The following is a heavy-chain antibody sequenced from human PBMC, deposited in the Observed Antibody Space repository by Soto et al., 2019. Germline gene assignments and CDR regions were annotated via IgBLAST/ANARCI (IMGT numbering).Heavy chain of an antibody. Sequence: QVQLVESGGGVVQPGRSLRLSCAASGFTFSSYAMHWVRQAPGKGLEWVAVISYDGSNKYYADSVKGRFTISRDNSKNTLYLQMNSLRAEDTAVYYCARDPTAPSYSSSWYGMDVCGQGTTVTVSS. CDR3: ARDPTAPSYSSSWYGMDV. D-gene: IGHD6-13*01. CDR1: GFTFSSYA. CDR2: ISYDGSNK. J-gene: IGHJ6*02. V-gene: IGHV3-30-3*01.